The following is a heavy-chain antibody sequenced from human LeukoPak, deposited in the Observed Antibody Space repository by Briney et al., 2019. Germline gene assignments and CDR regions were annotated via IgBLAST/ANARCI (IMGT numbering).Heavy chain of an antibody. J-gene: IGHJ4*02. V-gene: IGHV4-59*01. D-gene: IGHD5-18*01. Sequence: SETLSLTCTVSGGSISSYYWSWIRQPPGKGLEWIGYIYYSGSTNYNPSLKSRVTISVDTSKNQFSLKLSSVTAADTAVYYCARGGGGAMVTDYWGQGTLVTVSS. CDR2: IYYSGST. CDR3: ARGGGGAMVTDY. CDR1: GGSISSYY.